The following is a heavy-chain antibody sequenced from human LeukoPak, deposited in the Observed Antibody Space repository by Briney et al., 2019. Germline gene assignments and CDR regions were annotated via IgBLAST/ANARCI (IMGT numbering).Heavy chain of an antibody. CDR3: AKDLPYYDILTGYNYYYGMDV. V-gene: IGHV3-30*18. CDR2: ISYDGSNK. D-gene: IGHD3-9*01. CDR1: GFTFSSYG. J-gene: IGHJ6*02. Sequence: GGSLRLSCAASGFTFSSYGMHWVRQAPGKGLEWVAVISYDGSNKYYADSVKGRFTISRDNSKNTLYLQMNSLRAEDTAVYYCAKDLPYYDILTGYNYYYGMDVWGQGTTVTVSS.